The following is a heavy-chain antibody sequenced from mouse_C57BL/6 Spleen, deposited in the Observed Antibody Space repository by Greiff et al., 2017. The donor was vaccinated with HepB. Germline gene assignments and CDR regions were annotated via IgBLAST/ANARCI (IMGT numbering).Heavy chain of an antibody. V-gene: IGHV1-50*01. Sequence: QVQLQQPGAELVKPGASVKLSCKASGYTFTSYWMQWVKQRPGQGLEWIGEIDPSDSYTNYNQKFKGKATLSVDTSSSTAYMQLSSLTSEDSAVYYCARGHYGSSYYYAMDYWGQGTSVTVSS. J-gene: IGHJ4*01. D-gene: IGHD1-1*01. CDR3: ARGHYGSSYYYAMDY. CDR2: IDPSDSYT. CDR1: GYTFTSYW.